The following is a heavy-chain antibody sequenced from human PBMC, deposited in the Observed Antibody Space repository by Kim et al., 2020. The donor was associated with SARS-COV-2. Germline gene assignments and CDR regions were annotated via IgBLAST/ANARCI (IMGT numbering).Heavy chain of an antibody. CDR2: IYTSGST. J-gene: IGHJ6*03. Sequence: SETLSLTCTVSGGSISSYYWSWIRQPAGKGLEWIGRIYTSGSTNYNPSLKSRVTMSVDTSKNQFSLKLSSVTAADTAVYYCARDAKRYDFWSDMDVWGKGTTVTVSS. V-gene: IGHV4-4*07. D-gene: IGHD3-3*01. CDR3: ARDAKRYDFWSDMDV. CDR1: GGSISSYY.